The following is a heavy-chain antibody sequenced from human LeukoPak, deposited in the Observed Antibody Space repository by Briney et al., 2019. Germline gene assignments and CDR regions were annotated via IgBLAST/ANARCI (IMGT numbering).Heavy chain of an antibody. CDR2: IYTSGST. J-gene: IGHJ4*02. D-gene: IGHD1-26*01. Sequence: PSETLSLTCTVSGGSISRYYWSWIRQPAVKGLEWIGRIYTSGSTNYNASLKSRVSMSVDTSKNQFSLKLSSVTAADTAVFYCARENSGSYREFDYWGQGTLVTVSS. V-gene: IGHV4-4*07. CDR3: ARENSGSYREFDY. CDR1: GGSISRYY.